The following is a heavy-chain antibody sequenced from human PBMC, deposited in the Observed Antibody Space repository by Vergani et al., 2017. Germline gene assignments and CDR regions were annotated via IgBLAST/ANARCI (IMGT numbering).Heavy chain of an antibody. V-gene: IGHV3-43*01. CDR1: GFTFSHYT. D-gene: IGHD4-23*01. J-gene: IGHJ4*02. CDR3: AKVGGYGGFDY. Sequence: EVQMVESGGGLVKPGGSLRLSCVASGFTFSHYTMHWVRQAPGKGLEWVSLISWDGGSTYYADSVKGRFTISRDNSKNSLYLQMNSLRTEDTALYYCAKVGGYGGFDYWGQGTLVTVSS. CDR2: ISWDGGST.